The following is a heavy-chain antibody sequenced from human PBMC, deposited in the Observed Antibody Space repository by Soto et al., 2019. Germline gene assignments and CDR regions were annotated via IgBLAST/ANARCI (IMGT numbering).Heavy chain of an antibody. J-gene: IGHJ3*02. Sequence: SETLSLTCTVSGGSVSSGSYYWSWIRQPPGKGLEWIGYIYYSGSTNYNPSLKSRVTISVDTSKNQFSLKLSSVTAADTAVYYCARGGAAYSSGWADAFDIWGQGTMVTVSS. D-gene: IGHD6-19*01. CDR3: ARGGAAYSSGWADAFDI. CDR1: GGSVSSGSYY. CDR2: IYYSGST. V-gene: IGHV4-61*01.